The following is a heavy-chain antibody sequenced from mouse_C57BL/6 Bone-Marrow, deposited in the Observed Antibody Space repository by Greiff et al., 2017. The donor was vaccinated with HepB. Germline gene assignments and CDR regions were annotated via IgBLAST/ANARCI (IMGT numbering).Heavy chain of an antibody. CDR3: ARQVYYSNHKKLAY. CDR2: INSDGGTT. J-gene: IGHJ3*01. CDR1: ESKFPSPD. V-gene: IGHV5-2*01. Sequence: EVKLVESGGGLVQPGESVNFSCKSNESKFPSPDMSWVRKTPEKGLGWVAAINSDGGTTYYPDTMERRYIIARDNTKKTRYLQMSSLRSEDTALYYCARQVYYSNHKKLAYWGQGTLVTVSA. D-gene: IGHD2-5*01.